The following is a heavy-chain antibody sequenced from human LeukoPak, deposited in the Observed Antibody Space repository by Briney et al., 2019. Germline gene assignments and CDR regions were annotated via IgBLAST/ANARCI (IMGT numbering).Heavy chain of an antibody. D-gene: IGHD3-10*01. CDR1: GFTFSQAW. J-gene: IGHJ4*02. CDR3: TTGLGDYYDY. V-gene: IGHV3-15*01. CDR2: VKSRVHGGAT. Sequence: PGESLTLSCAASGFTFSQAWMHWVRRAPGKGLEWVGRVKSRVHGGATDYAAPVKGRFTISRDDSINTVYLQMNSLKTEDTALYYCTTGLGDYYDYWGQGTLVTVSS.